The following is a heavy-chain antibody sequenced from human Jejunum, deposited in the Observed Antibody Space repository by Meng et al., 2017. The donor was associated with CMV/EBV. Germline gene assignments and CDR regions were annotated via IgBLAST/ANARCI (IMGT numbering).Heavy chain of an antibody. D-gene: IGHD4-17*01. CDR3: TRAYDYGDPNWFDP. Sequence: CVGSGFTFNNYPMIWVRQAPGNGLEWVSSISGASTYIYYAESVEGRFTISRDNAKNSVYLQMNSLRAEDTAVYYCTRAYDYGDPNWFDPWGQGTLVTVS. CDR2: ISGASTYI. V-gene: IGHV3-21*06. J-gene: IGHJ5*02. CDR1: GFTFNNYP.